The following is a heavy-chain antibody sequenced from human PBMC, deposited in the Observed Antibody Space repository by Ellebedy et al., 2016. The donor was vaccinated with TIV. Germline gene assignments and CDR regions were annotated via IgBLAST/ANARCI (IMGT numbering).Heavy chain of an antibody. CDR3: ARGIYGSGSIDY. Sequence: MPSETLSLTCAVSSGSISSGGYSWSWLRQPPGKGLEWIGDIYHTVNTYYNSSLKSRVTMSVDTSRNQFSLKLNSVTAADTAVYYCARGIYGSGSIDYWGQGTLVTVSS. D-gene: IGHD3-10*01. J-gene: IGHJ4*02. CDR1: SGSISSGGYS. V-gene: IGHV4-30-2*01. CDR2: IYHTVNT.